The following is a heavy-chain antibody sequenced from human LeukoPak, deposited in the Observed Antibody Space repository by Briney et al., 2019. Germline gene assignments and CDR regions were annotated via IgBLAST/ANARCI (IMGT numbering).Heavy chain of an antibody. J-gene: IGHJ4*02. Sequence: TESLSLTCPVSGPSLSSYYWSWIRQPAGKGLEWVGCVFSSGSSYYNPSLKSRVSMPVDTSKNQFSLRLRSVTAADTAVYDCARDGIYGGSADYWGQGTLVTVSS. CDR2: VFSSGSS. CDR1: GPSLSSYY. CDR3: ARDGIYGGSADY. V-gene: IGHV4-4*07. D-gene: IGHD4-23*01.